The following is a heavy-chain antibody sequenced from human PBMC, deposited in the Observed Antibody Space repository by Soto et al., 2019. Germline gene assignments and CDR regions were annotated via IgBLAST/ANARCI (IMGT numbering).Heavy chain of an antibody. D-gene: IGHD2-8*01. CDR2: ITPFNGNT. Sequence: GASVKVSCKASGYTFTYRYLHWVRQAPGQALEWMGWITPFNGNTNYAQKFQDRVTITRDRSMSTAYMELRSLTSDDTAIYYCAKNGQPPYYYYGLDVWGQGTKVTVSS. CDR1: GYTFTYRY. V-gene: IGHV1-45*02. J-gene: IGHJ6*02. CDR3: AKNGQPPYYYYGLDV.